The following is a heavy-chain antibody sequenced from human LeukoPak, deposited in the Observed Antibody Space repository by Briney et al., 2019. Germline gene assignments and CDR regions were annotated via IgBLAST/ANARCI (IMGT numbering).Heavy chain of an antibody. CDR1: GFNFRSYE. D-gene: IGHD6-19*01. Sequence: GGSLRLSCAASGFNFRSYEMNWVRQAPGKGLEWVSYISNTDETRTYADSVKGRFTISRDNAKNSLHLEMNSLRAEDTAVYYCAREIVSAVGGNFDYWGQGTLVTVSS. V-gene: IGHV3-48*03. J-gene: IGHJ4*02. CDR3: AREIVSAVGGNFDY. CDR2: ISNTDETR.